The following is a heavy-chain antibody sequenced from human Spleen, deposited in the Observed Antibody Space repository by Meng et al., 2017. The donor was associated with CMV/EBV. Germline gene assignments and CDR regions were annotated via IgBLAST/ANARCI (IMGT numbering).Heavy chain of an antibody. CDR1: GFTFSSYS. Sequence: GGSLRLSCAASGFTFSSYSMNWVRQAPGKGLEWVSSISSSSSYIYYADSVKGRFTISRDNAKNSLYLQMNSLIAEDTAVYYCARDGHYYDSSGTPPSWGQGTLVTVSS. D-gene: IGHD3-22*01. V-gene: IGHV3-21*01. CDR2: ISSSSSYI. J-gene: IGHJ5*02. CDR3: ARDGHYYDSSGTPPS.